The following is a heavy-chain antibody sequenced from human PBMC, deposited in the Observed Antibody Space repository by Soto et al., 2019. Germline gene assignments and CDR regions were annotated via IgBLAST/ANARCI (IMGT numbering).Heavy chain of an antibody. V-gene: IGHV4-61*03. J-gene: IGHJ6*02. CDR3: ARGTVSTNYYYYGVDV. D-gene: IGHD2-2*01. Sequence: QVQLQESGPGLVKPSETLSLTCTVSGGSVNSASDYWSWIRQPPGKGLEWIGYISYRGSTNYNPSLKSRVTISVDTSKNHFSLKLSSVTAADTAFYYCARGTVSTNYYYYGVDVWGQGTTVTVSS. CDR2: ISYRGST. CDR1: GGSVNSASDY.